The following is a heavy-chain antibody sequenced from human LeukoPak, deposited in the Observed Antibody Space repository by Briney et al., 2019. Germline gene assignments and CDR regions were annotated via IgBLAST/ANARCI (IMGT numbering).Heavy chain of an antibody. CDR3: AKEGITIFFH. D-gene: IGHD3-3*01. Sequence: GGSLRLSCAASGFTLRSYWMHWVRQAPGKGLEWVSAISGSGGSTYYADSVKGRFTISRDNSKNTLYLQMNSLRAEDTAVYYCAKEGITIFFHWGQGTLVTVSS. CDR2: ISGSGGST. J-gene: IGHJ4*02. CDR1: GFTLRSYW. V-gene: IGHV3-23*01.